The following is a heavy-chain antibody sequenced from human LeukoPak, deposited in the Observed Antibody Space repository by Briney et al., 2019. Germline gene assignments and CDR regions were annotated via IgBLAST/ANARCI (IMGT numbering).Heavy chain of an antibody. CDR1: GFTFSGSA. Sequence: PGGSLGLSCAASGFTFSGSAMHWVRQASGKGLEWVGRIRSKANSYATAYAASVKGRFTISRDDSKNAAYPQMNSLKTEDTAVYYCTRQGGSGWYRINWFDPWGQGTLVTVSS. D-gene: IGHD6-19*01. CDR3: TRQGGSGWYRINWFDP. J-gene: IGHJ5*02. CDR2: IRSKANSYAT. V-gene: IGHV3-73*01.